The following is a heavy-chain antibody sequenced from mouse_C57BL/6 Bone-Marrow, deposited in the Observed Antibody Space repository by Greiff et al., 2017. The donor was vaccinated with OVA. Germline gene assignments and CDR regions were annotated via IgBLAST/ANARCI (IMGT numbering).Heavy chain of an antibody. CDR2: IYPSDSET. CDR1: GYTFTSYW. CDR3: ARFYYGSSYGYFDV. V-gene: IGHV1-61*01. D-gene: IGHD1-1*01. J-gene: IGHJ1*03. Sequence: QVQLKQPGAELVRPGSSVKLSCKASGYTFTSYWMDWVKQRPGQGLEWIGNIYPSDSETHYNQKFKDKATLTVDKSSSTAYMQRSSLTSEDSAVYYCARFYYGSSYGYFDVWGTGTTVTVSS.